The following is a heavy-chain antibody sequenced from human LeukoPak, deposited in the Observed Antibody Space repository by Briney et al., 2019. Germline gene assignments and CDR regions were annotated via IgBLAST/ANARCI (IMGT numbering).Heavy chain of an antibody. CDR1: GFNFTNAW. J-gene: IGHJ4*02. CDR3: TTGSTD. V-gene: IGHV3-15*01. Sequence: PGGSLRLSCAASGFNFTNAWMSWVRQVPGKGLERLGRIKSKAAGGATDDAAPVKGRFTMSRDDSKSTSYVEMNSLKTEDTAVYFCTTGSTDWGQGTLVTVSS. CDR2: IKSKAAGGAT.